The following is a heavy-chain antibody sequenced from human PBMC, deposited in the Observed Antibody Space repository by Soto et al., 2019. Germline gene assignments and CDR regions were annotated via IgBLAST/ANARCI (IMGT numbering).Heavy chain of an antibody. J-gene: IGHJ3*02. CDR1: GYTFTSYD. D-gene: IGHD5-12*01. CDR3: ASAGWLQSTDDAFDI. CDR2: MNPNSGKT. V-gene: IGHV1-8*01. Sequence: QVQLVQSGAEVKKPGASVKVSCKASGYTFTSYDINWVRQATGQGLERMGWMNPNSGKTGYAQKFQGRVTMTRNTSMSRAYMELSSLRSVDTGVYYCASAGWLQSTDDAFDIWCQGTMVTVSS.